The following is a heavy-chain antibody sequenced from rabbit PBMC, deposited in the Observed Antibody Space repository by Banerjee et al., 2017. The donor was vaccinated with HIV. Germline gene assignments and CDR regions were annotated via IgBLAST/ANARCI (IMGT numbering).Heavy chain of an antibody. D-gene: IGHD8-1*01. CDR2: IVAASGGSA. V-gene: IGHV1S40*01. Sequence: QSLEESGGDLVKPGASLTLTCTASGFSLNNSYWIYWVRQAPGKGLEWIACIVAASGGSAWYASWVNGRFTISTTSSTTVTLQMTSLTAADTATYFCAREESSDYRSFNLWGPGTLVTVS. J-gene: IGHJ4*01. CDR1: GFSLNNSYW. CDR3: AREESSDYRSFNL.